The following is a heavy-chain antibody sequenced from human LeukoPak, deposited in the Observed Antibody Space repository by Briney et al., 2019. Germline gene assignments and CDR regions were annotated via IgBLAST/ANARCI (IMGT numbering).Heavy chain of an antibody. CDR1: GGSISSYY. V-gene: IGHV4-59*08. D-gene: IGHD2-15*01. CDR2: TYYSGST. Sequence: SETLSLTCTVSGGSISSYYWSWIRQPSGKGLEWIGYTYYSGSTNYNPSLKSRVTISVDTSKNQFSLKLSSVTAADTAVYYCARHPGVVANPYYYYYGMDVWGQGTTVTVSS. CDR3: ARHPGVVANPYYYYYGMDV. J-gene: IGHJ6*02.